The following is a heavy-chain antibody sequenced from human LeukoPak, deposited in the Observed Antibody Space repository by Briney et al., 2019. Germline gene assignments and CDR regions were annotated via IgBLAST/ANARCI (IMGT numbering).Heavy chain of an antibody. D-gene: IGHD2-2*01. CDR3: ARDSQDIVVVPAADNFDY. Sequence: ETLSLTCAVYGGSFSGFYWSWVRQAPGKGLEWVANIKQDGSEKYYVDSVKGRFTISRDNAKNSLYLQMNSLRAEDTAVYYCARDSQDIVVVPAADNFDYWGQGTLVTVSS. CDR2: IKQDGSEK. CDR1: GGSFSGFY. V-gene: IGHV3-7*01. J-gene: IGHJ4*02.